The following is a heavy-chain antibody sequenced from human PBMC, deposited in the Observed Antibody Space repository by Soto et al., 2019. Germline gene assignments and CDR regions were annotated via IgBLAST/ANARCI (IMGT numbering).Heavy chain of an antibody. V-gene: IGHV1-69*01. CDR1: GDTFKNCV. CDR2: IIPLFGTT. Sequence: QVQVVQSGLEVRRPGSSVKVSCKASGDTFKNCVISWVRQAPGQGLEWMGGIIPLFGTTDFAQRFQGRLTITTDESTTTAYMELSRLRSEDTATYYCAAELGFGKLSVVWGQGTTVIVSS. J-gene: IGHJ6*02. D-gene: IGHD3-10*01. CDR3: AAELGFGKLSVV.